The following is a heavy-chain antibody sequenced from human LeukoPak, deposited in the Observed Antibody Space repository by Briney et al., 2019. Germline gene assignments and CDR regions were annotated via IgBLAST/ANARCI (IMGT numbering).Heavy chain of an antibody. Sequence: KPGGSLRLSCAASGFTLSTYWMSWVRQAPGKGLEWVANIKQDGSEKYYVDSVKGRFTISRDNAKNSLYLEMNSLRAEDTALYYCARGIDDGDNWFDPWGQGTLVTVSS. J-gene: IGHJ5*02. CDR3: ARGIDDGDNWFDP. D-gene: IGHD1-1*01. CDR1: GFTLSTYW. CDR2: IKQDGSEK. V-gene: IGHV3-7*03.